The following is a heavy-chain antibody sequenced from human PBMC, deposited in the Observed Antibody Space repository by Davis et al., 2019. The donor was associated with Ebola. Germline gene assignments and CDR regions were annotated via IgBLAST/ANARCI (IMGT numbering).Heavy chain of an antibody. Sequence: ASVKVSCKASGYTFTGYHMHWVRQAPGQGLEWMGWINPNSGGTNHAQKFQGRVTITRDTSISTAYMELSRLGSDDTAVYYCARYICSSTSCSSNWFDPWGQGTLVTVSS. D-gene: IGHD2-2*01. J-gene: IGHJ5*02. CDR2: INPNSGGT. CDR3: ARYICSSTSCSSNWFDP. CDR1: GYTFTGYH. V-gene: IGHV1-2*02.